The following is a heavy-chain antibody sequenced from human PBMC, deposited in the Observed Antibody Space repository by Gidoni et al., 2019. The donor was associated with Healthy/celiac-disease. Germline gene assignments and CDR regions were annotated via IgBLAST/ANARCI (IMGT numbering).Heavy chain of an antibody. Sequence: QVQLVQSGAEVKKPGASVKVSCKASGYTFTSYAMHWVRQAPGQRLEWMGWINAGNGNTKYSQKFQGRVTITRDTSASTAYMELSSLRSEDTVVYYCAGADIVATTGLDYWGQGTLVTVSS. CDR1: GYTFTSYA. CDR2: INAGNGNT. V-gene: IGHV1-3*01. D-gene: IGHD5-12*01. CDR3: AGADIVATTGLDY. J-gene: IGHJ4*02.